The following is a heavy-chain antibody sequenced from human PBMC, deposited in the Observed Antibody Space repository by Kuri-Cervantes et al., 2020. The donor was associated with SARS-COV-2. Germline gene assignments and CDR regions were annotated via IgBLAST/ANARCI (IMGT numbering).Heavy chain of an antibody. Sequence: LSCTVSGGSISSYYWSWIRQPPGKGLEWIGYIYYSGSTNYNPSLKSRVTISVDTSKDQFSLKLSSVTAADTAVYYCARGRLIVVVPADLGMDVWGQGTTVTVSS. D-gene: IGHD2-2*01. V-gene: IGHV4-59*01. J-gene: IGHJ6*02. CDR1: GGSISSYY. CDR2: IYYSGST. CDR3: ARGRLIVVVPADLGMDV.